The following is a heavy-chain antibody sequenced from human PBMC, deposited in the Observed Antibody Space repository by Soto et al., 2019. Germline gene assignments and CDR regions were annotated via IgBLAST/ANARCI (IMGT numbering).Heavy chain of an antibody. J-gene: IGHJ4*02. V-gene: IGHV3-15*01. CDR1: GFTFSDAW. D-gene: IGHD4-17*01. CDR2: IKRNTDGGTT. Sequence: DVQLVESGGGLVKPGGSLRLSCAASGFTFSDAWMSWVRQAPGKGLEWLGRIKRNTDGGTTDYAPPVKGRFTISRDDSRNMLYLQMNFLKTEDTAVYYCTTVSTVTTSSSWGQGTLVTVSS. CDR3: TTVSTVTTSSS.